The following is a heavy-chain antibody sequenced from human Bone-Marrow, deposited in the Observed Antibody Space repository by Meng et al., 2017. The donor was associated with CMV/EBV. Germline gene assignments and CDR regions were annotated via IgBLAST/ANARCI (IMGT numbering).Heavy chain of an antibody. Sequence: ASVKVSCKASGYTFTSYDINWVRQAPGQGLEWMGIINPSGGSTSYAQKFQGRVTMTRDTSTSTVYTELSSLRSEDTAVYYCARAFARGYYPEQWFDPWGQGPLVTVSS. CDR1: GYTFTSYD. D-gene: IGHD3-3*01. CDR3: ARAFARGYYPEQWFDP. CDR2: INPSGGST. V-gene: IGHV1-46*01. J-gene: IGHJ5*02.